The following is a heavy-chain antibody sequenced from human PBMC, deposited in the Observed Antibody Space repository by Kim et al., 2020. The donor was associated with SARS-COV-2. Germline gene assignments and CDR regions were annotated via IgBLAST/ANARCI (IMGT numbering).Heavy chain of an antibody. V-gene: IGHV3-23*01. CDR3: AKDIAN. J-gene: IGHJ1*01. D-gene: IGHD3-16*02. Sequence: ISGIGDSTFYADSVKGLFTISRDNSENTLYLQMNSLRAEDTAVYYCAKDIANWGQGILVTVSS. CDR2: ISGIGDST.